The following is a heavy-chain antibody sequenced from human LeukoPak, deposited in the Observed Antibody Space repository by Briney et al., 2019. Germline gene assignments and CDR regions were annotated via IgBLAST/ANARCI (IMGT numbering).Heavy chain of an antibody. CDR2: IIPILGTA. Sequence: ASVKVSCKASGGTFSSYAISWVRQAPGQGLEWMGGIIPILGTANYAQKFQGRVTITADKSTSTAYMELSSLRSEDTAVYYCARDRGGYSYGLPLAYWGQGTLVTVSS. CDR1: GGTFSSYA. CDR3: ARDRGGYSYGLPLAY. V-gene: IGHV1-69*06. J-gene: IGHJ4*02. D-gene: IGHD5-18*01.